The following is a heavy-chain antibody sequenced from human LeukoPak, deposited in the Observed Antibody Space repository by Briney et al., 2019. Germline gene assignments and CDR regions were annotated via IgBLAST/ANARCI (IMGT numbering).Heavy chain of an antibody. CDR1: GGSFSGYY. Sequence: SETLSLTCAVYGGSFSGYYWSWIRQPPGKGLEWIGEINHSGSTNYNPSLKSRVTISVDTSKNQFSLKLSSVTAADTAVYYCARESYYDSGGYYFFDYWGQGTLVTVSS. D-gene: IGHD3-22*01. CDR3: ARESYYDSGGYYFFDY. J-gene: IGHJ4*02. CDR2: INHSGST. V-gene: IGHV4-34*01.